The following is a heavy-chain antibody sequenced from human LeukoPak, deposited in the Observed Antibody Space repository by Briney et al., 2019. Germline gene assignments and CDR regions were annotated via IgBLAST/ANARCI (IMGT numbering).Heavy chain of an antibody. CDR2: IYYSGST. J-gene: IGHJ4*02. D-gene: IGHD3-10*01. CDR3: ARAGGLDTYYYGSGSYYTSIDY. V-gene: IGHV4-59*01. Sequence: SETLSLTCTVSGGSISSYYWSWIRQPPGKGLEWIGYIYYSGSTNYNPSLKSRVTISVDTSKNQFSLKLSSVTAADTAVYYCARAGGLDTYYYGSGSYYTSIDYWGQGTLVTVSS. CDR1: GGSISSYY.